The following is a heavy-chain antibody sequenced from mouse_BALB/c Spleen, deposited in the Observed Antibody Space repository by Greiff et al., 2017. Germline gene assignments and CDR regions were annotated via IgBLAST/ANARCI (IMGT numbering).Heavy chain of an antibody. D-gene: IGHD4-1*01. Sequence: QVTLKVSGPGILQPSQTLSLTCSFSGFSLSTSGMGVSWIRQPSGKGLEWLAHIYWDDDKRYNPSLKSRLTISKDTSSNQVFLKITSVDTADTATYYCARSWDYFDYWGQGTTLTVSS. CDR3: ARSWDYFDY. CDR1: GFSLSTSGMG. J-gene: IGHJ2*01. V-gene: IGHV8-12*01. CDR2: IYWDDDK.